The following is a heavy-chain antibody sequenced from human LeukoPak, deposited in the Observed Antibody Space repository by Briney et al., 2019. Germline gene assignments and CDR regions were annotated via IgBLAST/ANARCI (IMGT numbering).Heavy chain of an antibody. D-gene: IGHD3-22*01. J-gene: IGHJ2*01. Sequence: SVKVSCKASGGTFSSYAISWVRQAPGQGLEWMGRIIPILGIANYAQKFQGGVTITADKSTSTAYMELSSLRSEDTAVYYCARVLVGGYYDSSGRRYFDLWGRGTLVTVSS. CDR3: ARVLVGGYYDSSGRRYFDL. V-gene: IGHV1-69*04. CDR1: GGTFSSYA. CDR2: IIPILGIA.